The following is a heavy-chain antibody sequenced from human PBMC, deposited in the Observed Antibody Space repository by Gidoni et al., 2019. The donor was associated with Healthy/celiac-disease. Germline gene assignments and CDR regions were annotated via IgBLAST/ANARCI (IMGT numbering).Heavy chain of an antibody. CDR2: ISGSGGST. CDR1: GFTFSSDA. CDR3: VYDSSGYSRFDY. J-gene: IGHJ4*02. Sequence: EVQLLESGGGLVQPGGSLRLSCAASGFTFSSDAMSWVRQAPGKGLEWVSAISGSGGSTYYADSVKGRFTISRDNSKNTLYLQMNSLRAEDTAVYYCVYDSSGYSRFDYWGQGTLVTVSS. D-gene: IGHD3-22*01. V-gene: IGHV3-23*01.